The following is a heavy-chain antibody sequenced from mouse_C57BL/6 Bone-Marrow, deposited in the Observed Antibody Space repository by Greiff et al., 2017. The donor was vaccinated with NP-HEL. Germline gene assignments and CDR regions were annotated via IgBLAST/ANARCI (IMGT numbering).Heavy chain of an antibody. Sequence: QVQLQQSGAELVRPGTSVKVSCKASGYAFTNYLIEWVKQRPGQGLEWIGVINPGSGGTNYNEKFKGKATLTADTSSSTAYMQLSSLTSEDSAVYFCARWSCYYGSSSYWGQGTLVTVSA. J-gene: IGHJ3*01. CDR3: ARWSCYYGSSSY. D-gene: IGHD1-1*01. V-gene: IGHV1-54*01. CDR1: GYAFTNYL. CDR2: INPGSGGT.